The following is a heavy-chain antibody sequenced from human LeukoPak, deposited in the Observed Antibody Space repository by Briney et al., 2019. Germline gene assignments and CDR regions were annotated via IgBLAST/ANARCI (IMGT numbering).Heavy chain of an antibody. Sequence: GGSLRLSCAASGFTFSSYGMSWVRQAPGKGLEWVSLISWDGGSTYYADSVKGRFTISRDNSKNSLYLQMSSLRAEDTAVYYCARVHYYDSSGFDYWGQGTLVTVSS. J-gene: IGHJ4*02. D-gene: IGHD3-22*01. CDR1: GFTFSSYG. CDR2: ISWDGGST. CDR3: ARVHYYDSSGFDY. V-gene: IGHV3-23*01.